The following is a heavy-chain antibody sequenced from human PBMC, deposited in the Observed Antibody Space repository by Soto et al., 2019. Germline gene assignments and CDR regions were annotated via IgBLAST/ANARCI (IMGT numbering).Heavy chain of an antibody. CDR2: IIPIFDTA. Sequence: QVQLVQSGAEVKKPGSSVKVSCKTSGGTFSSYAISWVRQAPGQGLEWMGGIIPIFDTANYAQKFQGRATITADESTSTAYVELRRLRSEDTAVDYCARDDCIRTSCYYYYYYSMDVWGQGTTVTVSS. J-gene: IGHJ6*02. V-gene: IGHV1-69*12. D-gene: IGHD2-2*01. CDR3: ARDDCIRTSCYYYYYYSMDV. CDR1: GGTFSSYA.